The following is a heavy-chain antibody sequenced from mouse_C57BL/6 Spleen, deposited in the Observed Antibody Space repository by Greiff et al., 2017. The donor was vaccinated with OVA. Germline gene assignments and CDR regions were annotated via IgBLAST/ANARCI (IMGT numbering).Heavy chain of an antibody. V-gene: IGHV1-80*01. J-gene: IGHJ3*01. Sequence: VQLKESGAELVKPGASVKISCKASGYAFSSYWMNWVKQRPGKGLEWIGQIYPGDGDTNYNGKFKGKATLTADKSSSTAYMQLSSLTSEDSAVYFCARSGWDGFAYWGQGTLVTVSA. CDR2: IYPGDGDT. CDR1: GYAFSSYW. CDR3: ARSGWDGFAY. D-gene: IGHD3-1*01.